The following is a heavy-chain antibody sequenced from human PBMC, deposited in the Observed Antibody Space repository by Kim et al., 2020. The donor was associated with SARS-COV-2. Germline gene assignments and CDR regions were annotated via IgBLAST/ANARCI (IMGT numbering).Heavy chain of an antibody. D-gene: IGHD5-18*01. V-gene: IGHV3-23*03. CDR1: GFTFAGYA. CDR3: TSLDTGIPYYFDY. J-gene: IGHJ4*02. CDR2: IYSGGSST. Sequence: GGSLRLSCAASGFTFAGYAMSWVRQAPGKGLEWVSVIYSGGSSTYYADSVKGRFTISRDYSKNTLYLQMNSLRVEDTAVYYCTSLDTGIPYYFDYWGQGTLVPVSS.